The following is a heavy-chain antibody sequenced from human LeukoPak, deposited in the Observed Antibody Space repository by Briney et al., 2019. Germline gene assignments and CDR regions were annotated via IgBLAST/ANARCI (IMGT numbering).Heavy chain of an antibody. Sequence: GGSLRLSCAASGFTFSSYSMNWVRQAPGKGLEWVSSISSSSSYIYYADSVKGRFTISRDNAKNSLYLQMNSLRAEDTAVYYCARDQSWQWLAWDWFDPWGQGTLVTVSS. CDR3: ARDQSWQWLAWDWFDP. D-gene: IGHD6-19*01. V-gene: IGHV3-21*01. CDR2: ISSSSSYI. CDR1: GFTFSSYS. J-gene: IGHJ5*02.